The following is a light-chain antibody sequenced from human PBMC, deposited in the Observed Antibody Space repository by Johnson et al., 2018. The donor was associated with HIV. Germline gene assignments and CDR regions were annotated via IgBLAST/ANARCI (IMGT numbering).Light chain of an antibody. Sequence: QSVLTQPPSVSAAPGQRFTISCSGSSSNIGNNYVSWYQQLPGTAPKLLIYDNNKRPSGIPDRFSGSKSGTSATLDITGLQTGDEADYFCGTWDSSLSAYVFGTWTKVNVL. J-gene: IGLJ1*01. CDR3: GTWDSSLSAYV. V-gene: IGLV1-51*01. CDR2: DNN. CDR1: SSNIGNNY.